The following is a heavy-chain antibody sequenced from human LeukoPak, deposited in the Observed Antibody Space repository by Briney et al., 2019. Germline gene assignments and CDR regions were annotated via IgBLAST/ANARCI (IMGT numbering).Heavy chain of an antibody. CDR3: AKGLRVVVPAAMGNGYYYYGMDV. CDR1: GFTFDDYA. J-gene: IGHJ6*02. Sequence: GGSLRLSCAASGFTFDDYAMHWVRQAPGKGLEWVPGISWNSGSIGYADSVKGRFTISRDNAKNSLYLQMNSLRAEDTALYYCAKGLRVVVPAAMGNGYYYYGMDVWGQGTTVTVSS. V-gene: IGHV3-9*01. CDR2: ISWNSGSI. D-gene: IGHD2-2*01.